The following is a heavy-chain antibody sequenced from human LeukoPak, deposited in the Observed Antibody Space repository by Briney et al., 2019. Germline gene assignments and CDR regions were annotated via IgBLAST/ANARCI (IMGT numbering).Heavy chain of an antibody. CDR1: GGSISSGGYY. CDR3: ARGSFRGLVRIDY. D-gene: IGHD2-21*01. V-gene: IGHV4-31*03. Sequence: SETLSLTCTVSGGSISSGGYYWSWIRQHPGKGLEWIGYIYYSGSTYYNPSLKSRVTISVDTSKDQFSLKLSSVTAADTAVYYCARGSFRGLVRIDYWGQGTLVTVSS. CDR2: IYYSGST. J-gene: IGHJ4*02.